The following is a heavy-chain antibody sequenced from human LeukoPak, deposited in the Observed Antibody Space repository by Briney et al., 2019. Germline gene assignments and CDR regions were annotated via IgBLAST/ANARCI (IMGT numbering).Heavy chain of an antibody. V-gene: IGHV3-33*06. CDR1: GFAFSGYG. CDR3: AKDKAAGYSAYDWIPDN. D-gene: IGHD5-12*01. Sequence: GTSLRLSCAASGFAFSGYGMHWVRQAPGKGLEWVAIIWFDGSNSAYADSVKGRFTIARDNSKNTLLLQKNSLRVEDTAVYYCAKDKAAGYSAYDWIPDNWGQGTLVTVSS. J-gene: IGHJ4*02. CDR2: IWFDGSNS.